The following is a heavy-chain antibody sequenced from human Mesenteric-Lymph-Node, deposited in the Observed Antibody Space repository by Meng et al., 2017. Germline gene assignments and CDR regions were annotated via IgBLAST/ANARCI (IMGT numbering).Heavy chain of an antibody. Sequence: GSLRLSCTASGFTFGDYAMSWFRQAPGKGLEWVGFIRSKAYGGTTEYAASVKGRFTISRDDSKSIAYLQMNSLKTEDTAVYYCTRRPYYYDSSGYYPPFDYWGQGTLVTVSS. CDR2: IRSKAYGGTT. CDR3: TRRPYYYDSSGYYPPFDY. D-gene: IGHD3-22*01. J-gene: IGHJ4*02. V-gene: IGHV3-49*03. CDR1: GFTFGDYA.